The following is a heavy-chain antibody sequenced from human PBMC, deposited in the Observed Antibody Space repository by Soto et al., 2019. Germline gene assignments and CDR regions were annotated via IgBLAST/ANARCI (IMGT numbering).Heavy chain of an antibody. CDR1: GFTFTSYA. CDR3: VKALVSLRFLEWNYFDY. CDR2: IGAGGTGT. Sequence: PGGSLRLSCAASGFTFTSYAIAWXRQAPGKGLEWVSGIGAGGTGTYYADSVKGRFTISRDNSKNTLYLQMSGLRAVDTAVYYCVKALVSLRFLEWNYFDYWGQGTLVTVSS. V-gene: IGHV3-23*01. J-gene: IGHJ4*02. D-gene: IGHD3-3*01.